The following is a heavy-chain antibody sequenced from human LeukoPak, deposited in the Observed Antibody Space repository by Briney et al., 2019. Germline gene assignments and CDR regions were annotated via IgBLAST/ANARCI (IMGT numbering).Heavy chain of an antibody. CDR3: ARDQYDTWSRRGNFDS. CDR1: GFTFSSHS. V-gene: IGHV3-7*03. Sequence: GSLRLSCIASGFTFSSHSMSWVRQAPGKGLEWVANIKLDGSEKNYVDSVKGRFTISRDNTKNSLYLQMNSLRAEDTAVFYCARDQYDTWSRRGNFDSWGQGTLVIVSS. J-gene: IGHJ4*02. D-gene: IGHD3-3*01. CDR2: IKLDGSEK.